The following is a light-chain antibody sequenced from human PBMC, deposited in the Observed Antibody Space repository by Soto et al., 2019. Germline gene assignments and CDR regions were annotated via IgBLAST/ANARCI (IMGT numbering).Light chain of an antibody. CDR1: SSDVGGYNY. V-gene: IGLV2-8*01. J-gene: IGLJ3*02. CDR3: SSYAGSNNLL. Sequence: QSVLTQPPSASGSPGQSVTISCTGTSSDVGGYNYVSWYQQHPGKAPKLMIYEVSKRPSGVPDRFSGSKSGNTDSLTVSGLQAEDEADYYCSSYAGSNNLLFGGGTKVTVL. CDR2: EVS.